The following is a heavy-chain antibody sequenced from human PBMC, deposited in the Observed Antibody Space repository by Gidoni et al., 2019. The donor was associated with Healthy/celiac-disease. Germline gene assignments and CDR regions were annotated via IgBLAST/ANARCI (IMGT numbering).Heavy chain of an antibody. CDR3: ARVGDRDAFDI. V-gene: IGHV3-7*03. Sequence: EVQLVESGGGLVQPGGSLRLACAASGVTFSRYWISWVRQAPGKGMEWVANIKQDGSEKYYVDSVKGRFTISRDNAKNSLYLQMNSLRAEDTAVYYCARVGDRDAFDIWGQGTMVTVSS. CDR1: GVTFSRYW. D-gene: IGHD2-15*01. J-gene: IGHJ3*02. CDR2: IKQDGSEK.